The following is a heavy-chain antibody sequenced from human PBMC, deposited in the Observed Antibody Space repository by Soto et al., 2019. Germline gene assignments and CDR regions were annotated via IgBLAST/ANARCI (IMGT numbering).Heavy chain of an antibody. CDR2: ISGSGGST. CDR1: GFTFSSYA. V-gene: IGHV3-23*01. Sequence: GGSLRLSCAASGFTFSSYAMSWVRQAPGKGLEWVSAISGSGGSTYYADSVKGRFTISRDNAKNSLYLQMNSLRAEDTAVYYCAGQYSSSSVEFWGQGTLVTVSS. D-gene: IGHD6-6*01. CDR3: AGQYSSSSVEF. J-gene: IGHJ4*02.